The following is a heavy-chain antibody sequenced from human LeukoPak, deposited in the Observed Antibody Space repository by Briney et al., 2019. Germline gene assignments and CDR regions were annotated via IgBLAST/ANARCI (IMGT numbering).Heavy chain of an antibody. D-gene: IGHD6-19*01. V-gene: IGHV3-23*01. CDR1: GFTFSSYA. CDR2: ISGSGGST. J-gene: IGHJ4*02. Sequence: GGSLRLSCAASGFTFSSYAMSWVRQAPGKGLEWVSAISGSGGSTYYADSVKGRFTISRDNSKNTLYLQMNSLRAEDTAVYYCARDPPPVASRGDYFDYWGQGTLVTVSS. CDR3: ARDPPPVASRGDYFDY.